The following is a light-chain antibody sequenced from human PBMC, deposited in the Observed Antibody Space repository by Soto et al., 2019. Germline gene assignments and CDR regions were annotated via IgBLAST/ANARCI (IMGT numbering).Light chain of an antibody. CDR3: QQYNNWTET. CDR2: GAS. V-gene: IGKV3-15*01. J-gene: IGKJ1*01. CDR1: QSVSSN. Sequence: EIVRTQSPATLSVSPGERATLSCRASQSVSSNLAWYQKKPGQAPRLLIYGASTRATDVPARFSGSGSGTEFTLTISSLQSEDFAVYYCQQYNNWTETFGQGTKVDIK.